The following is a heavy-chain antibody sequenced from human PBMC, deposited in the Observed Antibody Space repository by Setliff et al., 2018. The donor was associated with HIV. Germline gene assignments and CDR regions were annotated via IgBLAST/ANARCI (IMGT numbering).Heavy chain of an antibody. CDR2: ISSGSSYT. CDR3: TRGNMVRGVIVRDDFDY. D-gene: IGHD3-10*01. V-gene: IGHV3-21*01. Sequence: TGGSLRLSCAASGFTFSTYSLNWVRQAPGKGLEWVSSISSGSSYTYYTDSMKGRFTISRDNAKNSLYLQMNSLRDEDTAVYYCTRGNMVRGVIVRDDFDYWGQGTLVTVSS. CDR1: GFTFSTYS. J-gene: IGHJ4*02.